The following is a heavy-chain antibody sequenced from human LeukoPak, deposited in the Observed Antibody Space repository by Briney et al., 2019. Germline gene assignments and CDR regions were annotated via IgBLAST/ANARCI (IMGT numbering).Heavy chain of an antibody. CDR2: IWYDGSNK. CDR1: GFTFSSYG. V-gene: IGHV3-33*06. J-gene: IGHJ4*02. Sequence: GGSLRLSCAASGFTFSSYGMHWVRQAPGKGLEWVAVIWYDGSNKYYADSVKGRFTISRDNSKNTLYLQMNSLRAEDTAVYYCAKVPEDSSGYYYVRESLPDYWGQGTLVTVSS. CDR3: AKVPEDSSGYYYVRESLPDY. D-gene: IGHD3-22*01.